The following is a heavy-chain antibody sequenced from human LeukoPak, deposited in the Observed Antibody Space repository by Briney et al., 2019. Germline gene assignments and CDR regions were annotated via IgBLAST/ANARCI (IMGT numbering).Heavy chain of an antibody. CDR2: IYWNDDK. J-gene: IGHJ4*02. D-gene: IGHD6-19*01. V-gene: IGHV2-5*01. CDR3: AHRLAVAASLDY. Sequence: SGPTLVNPTQPLTLTCTFSGFSLSTSGVGVGWIRQPPGKALEWLALIYWNDDKRYIPSLKSRLTITKDTSKNQVVLTMTNMDPVDTATYYCAHRLAVAASLDYWGQGTLVTVSS. CDR1: GFSLSTSGVG.